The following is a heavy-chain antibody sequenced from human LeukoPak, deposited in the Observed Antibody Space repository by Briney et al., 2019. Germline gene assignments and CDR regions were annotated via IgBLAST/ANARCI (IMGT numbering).Heavy chain of an antibody. CDR3: AKETHYYGSGSYLYGMDV. V-gene: IGHV3-13*01. J-gene: IGHJ6*02. CDR1: GFTFSSYD. CDR2: IGSAGDT. D-gene: IGHD3-10*01. Sequence: GGSLRLSCAASGFTFSSYDMHWVRQATGKGLEWVSGIGSAGDTYYPDSVKGRFTISRDNAKNSLYLQMNSLRAGDTAVYYCAKETHYYGSGSYLYGMDVWGQGTTVTVSS.